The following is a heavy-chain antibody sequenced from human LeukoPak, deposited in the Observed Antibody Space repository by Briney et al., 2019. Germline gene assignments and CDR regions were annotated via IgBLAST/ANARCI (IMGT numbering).Heavy chain of an antibody. CDR2: INHSGST. J-gene: IGHJ5*02. V-gene: IGHV4-34*01. D-gene: IGHD3-10*01. CDR1: GGSFSGYY. Sequence: SETLSLTCAVYGGSFSGYYWSWIRQPPGKGLEWIGEINHSGSTNYNPSLKSRVTISVDTSKNQFSLKLSSVTAADTAVYYCARGWSVSPRFRYGGRFWFDPWGQGTLVTVSS. CDR3: ARGWSVSPRFRYGGRFWFDP.